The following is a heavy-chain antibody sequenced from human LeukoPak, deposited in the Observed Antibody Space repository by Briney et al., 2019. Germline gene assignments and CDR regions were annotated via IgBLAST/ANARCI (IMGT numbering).Heavy chain of an antibody. CDR3: VRLSVVSPHRYFDL. D-gene: IGHD4-23*01. CDR1: GGSISSSSY. J-gene: IGHJ2*01. CDR2: IYYSGST. V-gene: IGHV4-39*07. Sequence: SETLSLTCTVSGGSISSSSYWAWIRQPPGKGLEWIGNIYYSGSTYYNPSLKSRVTISLDTSKNQFSLKLSSVTAADTAVYYCVRLSVVSPHRYFDLWGRGTLVTVSS.